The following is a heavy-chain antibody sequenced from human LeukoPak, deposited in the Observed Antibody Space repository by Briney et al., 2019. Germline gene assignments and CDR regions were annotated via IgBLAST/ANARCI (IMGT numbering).Heavy chain of an antibody. V-gene: IGHV3-33*01. CDR2: IWYDGSNK. CDR3: ARGDSQPLLWFGELLNYYYYGMDV. Sequence: GGSLRLSCAASGFTFSSYGMHWVRQAPGKGLEWVAVIWYDGSNKYYADSVKGRFTISRDNSKNTLYLQMNSLRAEDTAVYYCARGDSQPLLWFGELLNYYYYGMDVWGQGTTVTVSS. CDR1: GFTFSSYG. J-gene: IGHJ6*02. D-gene: IGHD3-10*01.